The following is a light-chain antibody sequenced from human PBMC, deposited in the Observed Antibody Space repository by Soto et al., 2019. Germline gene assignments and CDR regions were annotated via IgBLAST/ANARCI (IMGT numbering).Light chain of an antibody. J-gene: IGKJ4*01. CDR2: DAS. CDR1: QSVGND. CDR3: QQYTTWPLH. Sequence: EILMTQSLATLSLSPEYRDPSSWRDSQSVGNDLAWYQQKPVHAPRILIYDASNRATGIPARFSGSGSGTEFNLTIRRLLSEDFAVYSCQQYTTWPLHFGGGTKVDVK. V-gene: IGKV3D-15*01.